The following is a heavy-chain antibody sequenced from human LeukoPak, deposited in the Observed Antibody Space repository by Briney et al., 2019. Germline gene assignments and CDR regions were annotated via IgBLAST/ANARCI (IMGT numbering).Heavy chain of an antibody. CDR1: GYTLTSYG. D-gene: IGHD3-10*01. CDR2: ISAYNGNT. Sequence: ASVKVSCKASGYTLTSYGISWVRQAPGQGLEWMGWISAYNGNTNYAQKLQGRVTMTTDTSTSTVYMELRSLRSDDTAVYYCASSNIGSGSYYDLGYWGQGTLVTVSS. V-gene: IGHV1-18*01. J-gene: IGHJ4*02. CDR3: ASSNIGSGSYYDLGY.